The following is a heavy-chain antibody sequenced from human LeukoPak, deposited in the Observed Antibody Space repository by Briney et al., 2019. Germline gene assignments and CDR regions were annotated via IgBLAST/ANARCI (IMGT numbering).Heavy chain of an antibody. D-gene: IGHD3-10*01. J-gene: IGHJ4*02. CDR1: GFTFSSYS. CDR2: ISSSSSYI. V-gene: IGHV3-21*01. CDR3: AREFYYGSGSPGFDY. Sequence: GGSLRLSCAASGFTFSSYSMNWVRQAPGKGLEWVSSISSSSSYIYYADSVKGRFTISRDNAKNSLYLQMNSLRAEDTAVYYCAREFYYGSGSPGFDYWGQGTLVTVSS.